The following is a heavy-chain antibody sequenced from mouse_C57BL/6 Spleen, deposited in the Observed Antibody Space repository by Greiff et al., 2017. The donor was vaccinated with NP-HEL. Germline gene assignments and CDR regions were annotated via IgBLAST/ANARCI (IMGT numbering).Heavy chain of an antibody. CDR1: GYTFTGYW. CDR3: ARGVYYYGSSPYAMDY. V-gene: IGHV1-9*01. D-gene: IGHD1-1*01. J-gene: IGHJ4*01. Sequence: QVQLQQSGAELMKPGASVKLSCKATGYTFTGYWIEWVKQRPGHGLEWIGEILPGSGSTNYNEKFKGKATFTADTSSNTAYMQLSSLTTEDSAIYYCARGVYYYGSSPYAMDYWGQGTSVTVSS. CDR2: ILPGSGST.